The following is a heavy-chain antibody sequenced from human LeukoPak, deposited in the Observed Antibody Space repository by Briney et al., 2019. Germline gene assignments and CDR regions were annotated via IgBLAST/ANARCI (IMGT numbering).Heavy chain of an antibody. J-gene: IGHJ4*02. CDR1: GFTFSSYW. D-gene: IGHD4-17*01. CDR3: ARGERSYGDYVVDY. CDR2: ISSSSSYI. Sequence: GGSLRLSCAASGFTFSSYWMHWVRQAPGKGLEWVSSISSSSSYIYYADSVKGRFTISRDNAKNSLYLQMNSLRAEDTAVYYCARGERSYGDYVVDYWGQGTLVTVSS. V-gene: IGHV3-21*01.